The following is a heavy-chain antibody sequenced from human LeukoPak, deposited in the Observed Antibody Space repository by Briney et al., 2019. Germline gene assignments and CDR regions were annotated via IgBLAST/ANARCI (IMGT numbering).Heavy chain of an antibody. V-gene: IGHV1-69*02. Sequence: RASVKLSCKASGGTFTSYTISWVRQSPGPALKCMGRFIPILGIANHAQKFQGRVTITADKSTSTAYMEMSSLRSEDTAVYYCARGREEGYSYGKIDPWGQGTLVTVSS. CDR1: GGTFTSYT. CDR3: ARGREEGYSYGKIDP. J-gene: IGHJ5*02. D-gene: IGHD5-18*01. CDR2: FIPILGIA.